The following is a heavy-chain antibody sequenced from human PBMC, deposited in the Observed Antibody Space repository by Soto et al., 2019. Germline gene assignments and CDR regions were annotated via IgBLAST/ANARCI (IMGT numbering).Heavy chain of an antibody. CDR2: IYYSGST. D-gene: IGHD3-3*01. Sequence: SETLSLTCTVSGGSISSGDYYWSWIRQPPGKGLEWIGYIYYSGSTYYNPSLKSRVTISVDTSKNQFSLKLSSVTAADTAVYYCASWGYYDFWSGSDDAFDIWGQGTTVTVSS. CDR1: GGSISSGDYY. J-gene: IGHJ3*02. CDR3: ASWGYYDFWSGSDDAFDI. V-gene: IGHV4-30-4*01.